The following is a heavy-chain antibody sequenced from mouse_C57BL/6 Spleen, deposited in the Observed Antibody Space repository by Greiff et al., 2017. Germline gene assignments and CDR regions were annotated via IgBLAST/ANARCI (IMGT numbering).Heavy chain of an antibody. V-gene: IGHV1-82*01. CDR2: IDPGDGDT. CDR3: AGVGSGDVDYFDY. CDR1: GYAFSSSW. J-gene: IGHJ2*01. Sequence: VQLQQSGPELVKPGASVKISCKASGYAFSSSWMNWVKQRPGKGLEWIGRIDPGDGDTNYNGKFKGKATLTADKSSGTAYMQLSSLTSEDSAVYVCAGVGSGDVDYFDYWGQGTTLTVSS. D-gene: IGHD1-1*02.